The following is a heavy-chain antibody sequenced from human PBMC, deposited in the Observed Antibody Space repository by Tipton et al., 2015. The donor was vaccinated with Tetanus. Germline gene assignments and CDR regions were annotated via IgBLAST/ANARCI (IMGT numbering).Heavy chain of an antibody. Sequence: QSGPEVKKPGASVKVSCTANGYSYTSYGISWVRQAPGQGLEWVGWISAYNGKTKYAQKLQGRVTMTTDRSASTAYMDLRRLRPDDTAVYYCARVQEQRIYFYGMDVWGQGTTVTVSS. CDR1: GYSYTSYG. CDR2: ISAYNGKT. CDR3: ARVQEQRIYFYGMDV. J-gene: IGHJ6*02. V-gene: IGHV1-18*04. D-gene: IGHD6-25*01.